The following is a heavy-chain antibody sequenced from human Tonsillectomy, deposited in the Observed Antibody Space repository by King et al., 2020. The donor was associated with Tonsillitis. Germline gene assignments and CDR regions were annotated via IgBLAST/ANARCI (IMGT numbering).Heavy chain of an antibody. D-gene: IGHD6-13*01. CDR3: ARGGAAAGTGDY. CDR2: ISSSSSYI. Sequence: VQLVESGGGLVKPGGSLRLSCAASGFTFSSYSMNWVRQAPGKGLEWVSSISSSSSYIYYADSVKGRFTISRDNAKNSLYLQMNSLIAEDTAVYYCARGGAAAGTGDYWGQGTLVTVSS. V-gene: IGHV3-21*01. CDR1: GFTFSSYS. J-gene: IGHJ4*02.